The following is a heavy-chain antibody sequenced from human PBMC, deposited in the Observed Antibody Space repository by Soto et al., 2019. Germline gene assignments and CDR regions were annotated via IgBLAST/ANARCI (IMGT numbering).Heavy chain of an antibody. J-gene: IGHJ4*02. V-gene: IGHV3-23*01. D-gene: IGHD6-13*01. CDR2: ISSSGGST. CDR1: GFTFSSYD. Sequence: EVQLLESGGGLVQPGGSLRLSCAASGFTFSSYDMCWVRQAPGKGLEWVATISSSGGSTYYADCVKGRFTISKDNSNNTLYLQMNSLAAYDTAVYYCAKGHGTSWDLDYWGQGTLVTVAS. CDR3: AKGHGTSWDLDY.